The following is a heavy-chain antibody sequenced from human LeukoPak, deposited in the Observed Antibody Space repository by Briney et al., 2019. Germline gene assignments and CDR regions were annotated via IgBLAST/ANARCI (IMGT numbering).Heavy chain of an antibody. Sequence: GGSLRLSCAASGFTFTSYAMSWVRQAPGKGLVWVSRINSDGSTTSYADSVMGRFIISRDNAKNTLYLQMNSLRAEDTAVYYCARVIYSGWEGELSDWGQGTLVTVSS. V-gene: IGHV3-74*01. J-gene: IGHJ4*02. D-gene: IGHD6-19*01. CDR3: ARVIYSGWEGELSD. CDR2: INSDGSTT. CDR1: GFTFTSYA.